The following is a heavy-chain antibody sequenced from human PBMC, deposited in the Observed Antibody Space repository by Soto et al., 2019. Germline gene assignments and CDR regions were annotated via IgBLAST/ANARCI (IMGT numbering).Heavy chain of an antibody. V-gene: IGHV1-2*02. CDR3: ARVKENCGGGSCYSKFDS. CDR1: GYTFTGYY. CDR2: INPNSGGT. Sequence: QVQLVQSGAEVKKPGASVNVSCKASGYTFTGYYIHWVRQAPGQGLEWMGWINPNSGGTKYAPNCQGRVTVTSDTSISTTCMELSGLRSDDTAVYYCARVKENCGGGSCYSKFDSGGQGTLVTVSS. D-gene: IGHD2-15*01. J-gene: IGHJ4*02.